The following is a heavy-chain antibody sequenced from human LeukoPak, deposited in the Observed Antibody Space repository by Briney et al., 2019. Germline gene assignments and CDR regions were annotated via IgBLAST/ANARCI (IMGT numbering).Heavy chain of an antibody. CDR3: ARDRLEYSSGWYGLDY. CDR2: IYSGGST. V-gene: IGHV3-53*01. CDR1: GFTVSSNY. J-gene: IGHJ4*02. D-gene: IGHD6-19*01. Sequence: GRSLRLSCAASGFTVSSNYMSWVRQAPGKGLEWVSVIYSGGSTYYADSVKGRFTISRDNSKNTLYLQMNSLRAEDTAVYYCARDRLEYSSGWYGLDYWGQGTLVTVSS.